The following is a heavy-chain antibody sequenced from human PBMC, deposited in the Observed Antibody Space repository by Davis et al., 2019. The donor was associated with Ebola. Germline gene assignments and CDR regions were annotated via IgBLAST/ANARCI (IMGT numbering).Heavy chain of an antibody. V-gene: IGHV1-2*06. CDR1: GYTFTSYG. Sequence: ASVKVSCKASGYTFTSYGITWVRQAPGQGLEWMGRINPNSGGTNYAQKFQGRVTMTRDTSISTAYMELRRLRSDDTAVYYCARASSDYWGQGTLVTVSS. CDR2: INPNSGGT. J-gene: IGHJ4*02. CDR3: ARASSDY.